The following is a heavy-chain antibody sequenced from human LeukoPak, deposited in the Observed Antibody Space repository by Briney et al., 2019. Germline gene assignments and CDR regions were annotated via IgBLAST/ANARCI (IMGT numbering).Heavy chain of an antibody. CDR2: ISAYNGNT. CDR3: ARERDYDFWSGYYTGVTYYYYGMDV. J-gene: IGHJ6*02. D-gene: IGHD3-3*01. Sequence: GASVKVSCKASGYTFTSYGISWVRQAPGQGLEWMGWISAYNGNTNYAQKLQGRVTMTTDTSTSTAYMELRSLRSDDTAVYYCARERDYDFWSGYYTGVTYYYYGMDVWGQGTTVTVSS. V-gene: IGHV1-18*01. CDR1: GYTFTSYG.